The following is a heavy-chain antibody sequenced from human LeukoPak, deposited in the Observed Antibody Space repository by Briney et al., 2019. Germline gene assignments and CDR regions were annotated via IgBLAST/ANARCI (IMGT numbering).Heavy chain of an antibody. Sequence: PGGSLRLSCAASGFTFRDYSMNWVRQAPGKGLEWISHISSSSGSIYYADSVKGRFTISRDNAKNSLYLQMNSLRAEDTAVYYCVKTAYGDYGYFDYWGQGTLVTVSS. D-gene: IGHD4-17*01. V-gene: IGHV3-48*01. CDR3: VKTAYGDYGYFDY. CDR2: ISSSSGSI. J-gene: IGHJ4*02. CDR1: GFTFRDYS.